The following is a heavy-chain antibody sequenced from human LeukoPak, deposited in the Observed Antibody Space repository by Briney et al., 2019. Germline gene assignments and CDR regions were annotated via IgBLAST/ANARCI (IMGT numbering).Heavy chain of an antibody. CDR2: ISGSGST. Sequence: PGGSLRLSCAASGFTFSSYAMSWVRQAPGKGLEWVSAISGSGSTYYADSVKGRFTISRDNSKNTLYLQMNSLRAEDTAVYYCANQIVGATPFDYWGQGTLVTVSS. CDR1: GFTFSSYA. J-gene: IGHJ4*02. V-gene: IGHV3-23*01. D-gene: IGHD1-26*01. CDR3: ANQIVGATPFDY.